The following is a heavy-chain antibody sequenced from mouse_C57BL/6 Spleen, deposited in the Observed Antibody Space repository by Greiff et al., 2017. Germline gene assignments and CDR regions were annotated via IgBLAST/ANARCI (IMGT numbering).Heavy chain of an antibody. Sequence: VQLQQSGAELVRPGASVKLSCTASGFNIKDYYMHWVKQRPEQGLEWIGRIDPEDGDTEYAPKFQGKATMTADKSSNTAYLQLSSLTSEDTAVYYCTQGLGRRSFDYWGPGATLSVSS. V-gene: IGHV14-1*01. CDR1: GFNIKDYY. CDR3: TQGLGRRSFDY. CDR2: IDPEDGDT. D-gene: IGHD3-3*01. J-gene: IGHJ2*01.